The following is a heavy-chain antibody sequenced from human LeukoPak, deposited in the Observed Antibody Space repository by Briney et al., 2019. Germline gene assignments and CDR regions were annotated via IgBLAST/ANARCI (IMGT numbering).Heavy chain of an antibody. J-gene: IGHJ4*02. V-gene: IGHV4-4*07. Sequence: SETLSLTCTVSGGSISRYYWSWIRQPAGKGLEWIGRIYTGGSTDYNPSLKSRVTMSVDTSKNQFSLKLNSVTAADTAVYYCARIGSSSCPDCNYWGQGTLVTVSS. D-gene: IGHD6-13*01. CDR2: IYTGGST. CDR3: ARIGSSSCPDCNY. CDR1: GGSISRYY.